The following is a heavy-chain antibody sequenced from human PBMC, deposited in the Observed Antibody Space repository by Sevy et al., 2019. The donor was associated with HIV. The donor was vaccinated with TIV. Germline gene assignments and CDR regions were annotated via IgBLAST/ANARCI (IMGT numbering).Heavy chain of an antibody. CDR2: IYRSGST. D-gene: IGHD6-13*01. J-gene: IGHJ2*01. Sequence: SETLSLTCAVSGGSISSSNWWSWVRQPPGKGLEWIGEIYRSGSTNYNPSLKSRVTISVDKSKNQFSLKLSSVTAADTAVYYGARGGPYSSSLYFDLWGRGTLVTVSS. CDR3: ARGGPYSSSLYFDL. CDR1: GGSISSSNW. V-gene: IGHV4-4*02.